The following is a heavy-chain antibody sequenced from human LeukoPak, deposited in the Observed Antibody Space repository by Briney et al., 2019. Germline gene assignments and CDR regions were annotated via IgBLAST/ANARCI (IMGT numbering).Heavy chain of an antibody. Sequence: WGYLRLSCAASGFTFSSYAMNRVRQAPGKRMEWVSTISASGGGTYYADSVKGRFTISRDNSKNTLSLQMNSLRVEDTAVYYCAKRHAAPGTPIYYFDYWGQGTLVTVSS. J-gene: IGHJ4*02. CDR1: GFTFSSYA. CDR3: AKRHAAPGTPIYYFDY. D-gene: IGHD6-13*01. V-gene: IGHV3-23*01. CDR2: ISASGGGT.